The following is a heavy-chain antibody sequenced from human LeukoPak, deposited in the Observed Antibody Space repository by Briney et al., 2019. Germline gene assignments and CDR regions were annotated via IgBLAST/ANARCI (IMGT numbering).Heavy chain of an antibody. D-gene: IGHD2-2*01. Sequence: SETLSLTCTVSGGSISSYYWSWIRQPPGKGLEWIGYIYYSGSTNYNPSLKSRVTISVDTSKNQFSLKLSSVTAADTAVYYCARRGVGGPYAYWGQGTLVTVSS. CDR2: IYYSGST. V-gene: IGHV4-59*08. CDR1: GGSISSYY. CDR3: ARRGVGGPYAY. J-gene: IGHJ4*02.